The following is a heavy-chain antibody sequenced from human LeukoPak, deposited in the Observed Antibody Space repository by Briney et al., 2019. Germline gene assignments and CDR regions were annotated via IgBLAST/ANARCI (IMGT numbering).Heavy chain of an antibody. V-gene: IGHV3-23*01. CDR2: INPDGGS. D-gene: IGHD3-10*01. Sequence: GGSLRLSCQASGFTFSDYAMSWVRQAPGKGLQWVSSINPDGGSFFADSVKGRFTISRDDSRSVVYLQMNTLSAEDTAVYYCARSGVATCHYWGQGILVTVSS. CDR3: ARSGVATCHY. J-gene: IGHJ4*02. CDR1: GFTFSDYA.